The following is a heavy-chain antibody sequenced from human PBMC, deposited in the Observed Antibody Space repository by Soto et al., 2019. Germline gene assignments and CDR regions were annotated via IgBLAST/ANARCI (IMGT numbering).Heavy chain of an antibody. CDR1: GYTFTGYY. CDR2: INPKSGGT. V-gene: IGHV1-2*02. Sequence: ASVKVSCKAAGYTFTGYYMHWVRQAPGQGLEWMGWINPKSGGTNYAQKFQGRVTMTRDTSISTAYMELSRLRSDDTAVYYCARDRGYRSSNGCWSFDHWGHGTLVTVSS. D-gene: IGHD2-2*01. CDR3: ARDRGYRSSNGCWSFDH. J-gene: IGHJ4*01.